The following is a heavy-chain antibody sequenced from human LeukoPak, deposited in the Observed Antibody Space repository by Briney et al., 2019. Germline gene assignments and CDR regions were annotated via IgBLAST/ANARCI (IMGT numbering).Heavy chain of an antibody. Sequence: GGSLRLSCAASGFIFSTYEMNWVCQAPGKGLAWVSGINNSGGSTYYADSMKGRFTISRDNSKNTLYLQMNSLRAEDTAVYYCAKPPGLRRLDPWGQGTLVTVSS. CDR1: GFIFSTYE. J-gene: IGHJ5*02. CDR3: AKPPGLRRLDP. D-gene: IGHD5-12*01. V-gene: IGHV3-23*01. CDR2: INNSGGST.